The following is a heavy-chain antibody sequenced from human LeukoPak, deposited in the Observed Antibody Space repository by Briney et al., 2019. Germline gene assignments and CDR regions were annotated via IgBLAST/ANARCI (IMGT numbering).Heavy chain of an antibody. CDR2: VNPINGGT. D-gene: IGHD6-13*01. CDR1: RYTFTPFF. CDR3: ARWNLVRDVFDI. J-gene: IGHJ3*02. Sequence: ASVKVSCKASRYTFTPFFMHWVRQAPGQEGEWMGWVNPINGGTQAAQSFQSRVTMTRDTSIMTAYMELSNLISDDTALYYCARWNLVRDVFDIWGQGTVVTVSS. V-gene: IGHV1-2*02.